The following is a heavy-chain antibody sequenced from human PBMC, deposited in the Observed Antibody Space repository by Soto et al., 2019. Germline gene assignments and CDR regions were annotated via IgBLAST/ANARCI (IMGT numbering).Heavy chain of an antibody. V-gene: IGHV4-61*01. CDR2: ISYSGFT. CDR3: ARLVGATAVDY. D-gene: IGHD1-26*01. Sequence: VQLQESGPGLVKPSETLSLTCTVSDASVSSVNYYWTWVRQPPGKGLEWIGYISYSGFTKSNPSLRSRVTISVDSSKNQFPLKLSSVSAADTAVYYCARLVGATAVDYWGQGTLVTVSS. CDR1: DASVSSVNYY. J-gene: IGHJ4*02.